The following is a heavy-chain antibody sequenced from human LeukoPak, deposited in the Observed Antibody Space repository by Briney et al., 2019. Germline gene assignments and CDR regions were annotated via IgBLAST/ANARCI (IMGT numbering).Heavy chain of an antibody. J-gene: IGHJ4*02. CDR1: GFTFSSLA. V-gene: IGHV3-23*01. D-gene: IGHD1-1*01. CDR2: IRSNGDTT. CDR3: AKGQELDDGVFDS. Sequence: SGGSLGLSCTASGFTFSSLAMTWVRQAPGKGLEWVSTIRSNGDTTYNADSVKGRFTISRDNSKNTLYLELNSLRVEDTATFYCAKGQELDDGVFDSWGQGTMVTVSS.